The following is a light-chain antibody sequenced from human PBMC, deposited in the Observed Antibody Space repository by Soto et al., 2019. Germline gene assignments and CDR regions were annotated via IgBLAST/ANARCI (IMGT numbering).Light chain of an antibody. J-gene: IGKJ1*01. CDR1: QSISSW. CDR2: DAS. CDR3: QQYNSYSPT. Sequence: IQMTQSPSTLSASVGDRVTITCRASQSISSWLAWYQQKPGKAPKLLIFDASSLESGTPSRFSGSGSGTEFTLTISSLQPDDFATYYCQQYNSYSPTFGQGTKVDIK. V-gene: IGKV1-5*01.